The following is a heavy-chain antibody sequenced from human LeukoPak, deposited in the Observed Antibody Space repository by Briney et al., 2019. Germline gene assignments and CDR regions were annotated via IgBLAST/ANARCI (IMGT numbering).Heavy chain of an antibody. D-gene: IGHD3-10*01. Sequence: NTSETLSLTCAVYGASFSGYYWSWIRQPPGKGLEWIGEINHSGSTNYNPSLKSRVTISVDTSKNQFSLKLSSVTAADTAVYYCARGSRSYYGSGSYSWGLDYWGQGTLVTVSS. CDR1: GASFSGYY. J-gene: IGHJ4*02. CDR2: INHSGST. V-gene: IGHV4-34*01. CDR3: ARGSRSYYGSGSYSWGLDY.